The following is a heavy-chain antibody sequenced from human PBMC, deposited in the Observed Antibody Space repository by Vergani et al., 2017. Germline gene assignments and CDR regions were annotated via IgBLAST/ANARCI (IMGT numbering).Heavy chain of an antibody. CDR3: AKSDIVVVRGAFDI. Sequence: QVQLQESGPGLVKPPGTLSLTCAVSGDSISSNNCWTWVRQPPGKGLEWIGEICHTEDTKYSPSLKSRVTVSVDESRNLFSLRLNSVTAADTAVYYCAKSDIVVVRGAFDIWGQGTMVTVSS. V-gene: IGHV4-4*03. J-gene: IGHJ3*02. D-gene: IGHD2-2*01. CDR2: ICHTEDT. CDR1: GDSISSNNC.